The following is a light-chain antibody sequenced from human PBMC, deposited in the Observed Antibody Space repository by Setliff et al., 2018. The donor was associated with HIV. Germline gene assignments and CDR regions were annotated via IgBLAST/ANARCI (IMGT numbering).Light chain of an antibody. Sequence: LVQPPPVSGAPGQRVTISCTGSSSNIGAGYDVHWNQQLPGTAPKLLIYVNNNRPSGVPDRFSGSKSGTSASLAITGLQADDEADYYSQSYNNILSSSGVFGTETKVTVL. CDR3: QSYNNILSSSGV. J-gene: IGLJ1*01. CDR1: SSNIGAGYD. CDR2: VNN. V-gene: IGLV1-40*01.